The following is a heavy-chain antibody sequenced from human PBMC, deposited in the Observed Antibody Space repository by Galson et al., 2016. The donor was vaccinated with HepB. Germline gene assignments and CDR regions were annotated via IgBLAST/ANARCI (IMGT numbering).Heavy chain of an antibody. CDR3: VRVAQYTSGWKYYFDY. D-gene: IGHD6-19*01. Sequence: SLRLSCAASGFTFSTYAMHWVRQAPGKGLEWMAVISYDGSTRYYADSLKGRFTISRDNSNNTLYLQMNSLRPEDTALYYCVRVAQYTSGWKYYFDYWGQGTLVTVSS. CDR1: GFTFSTYA. J-gene: IGHJ4*02. CDR2: ISYDGSTR. V-gene: IGHV3-30-3*01.